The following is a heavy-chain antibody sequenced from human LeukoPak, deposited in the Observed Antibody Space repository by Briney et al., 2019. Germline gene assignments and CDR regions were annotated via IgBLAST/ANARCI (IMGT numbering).Heavy chain of an antibody. CDR3: ARGTSGSYPIDS. CDR2: ISYDGSNK. D-gene: IGHD3-10*01. V-gene: IGHV3-30*03. CDR1: GFTFSSYG. J-gene: IGHJ4*02. Sequence: PGRSLRLSCAASGFTFSSYGMHWVRQAPGKGLEWVAVISYDGSNKYYADSVKGRFTISRDNSKNTLYLQMNSLRAEDTAVYYCARGTSGSYPIDSWGQGTLVTVSS.